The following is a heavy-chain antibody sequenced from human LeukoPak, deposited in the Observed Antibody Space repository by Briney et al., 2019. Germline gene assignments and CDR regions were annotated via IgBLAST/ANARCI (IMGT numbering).Heavy chain of an antibody. V-gene: IGHV4-59*01. D-gene: IGHD6-19*01. Sequence: KPSETLSLTCTISGGSIGSYYWTWIRQPPGKGLEWIGYIDYSGSTNYNPSLKSRVTISVDTSKNQFSLKLGSVTAADTAAYYCASQIAVAGIAYFNHWGHRTLVIVSS. CDR3: ASQIAVAGIAYFNH. CDR1: GGSIGSYY. CDR2: IDYSGST. J-gene: IGHJ1*01.